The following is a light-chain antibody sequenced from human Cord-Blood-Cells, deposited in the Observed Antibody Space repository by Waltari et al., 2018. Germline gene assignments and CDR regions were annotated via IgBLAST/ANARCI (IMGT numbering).Light chain of an antibody. CDR3: CSYAGSSTWV. CDR2: EGS. J-gene: IGLJ3*02. V-gene: IGLV2-23*01. Sequence: QSALTQPAPVSGSPGQSITLSCTGTSSDVGSYNLVSLYQQHPGKAPKLMIYEGSKRPSGVSNRFSGSKSGNTASLTISGLQAEDEADYYCCSYAGSSTWVFGGGTKLTVL. CDR1: SSDVGSYNL.